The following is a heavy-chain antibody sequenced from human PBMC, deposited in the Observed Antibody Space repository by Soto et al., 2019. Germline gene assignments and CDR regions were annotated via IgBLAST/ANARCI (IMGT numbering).Heavy chain of an antibody. V-gene: IGHV4-4*02. Sequence: SETLSLTCAVSGGSISSSNWWSWVRQPPGKGLEWIGEIYHSGSTNYNPSLKSRVTTSVDTSKNQFSLNLSSVTAADTAVYYCARGQVVAAQHWGQGTLVTVSS. CDR3: ARGQVVAAQH. CDR1: GGSISSSNW. CDR2: IYHSGST. J-gene: IGHJ4*02. D-gene: IGHD2-15*01.